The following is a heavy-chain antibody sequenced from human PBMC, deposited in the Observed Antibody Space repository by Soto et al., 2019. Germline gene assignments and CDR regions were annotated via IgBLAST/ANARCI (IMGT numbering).Heavy chain of an antibody. D-gene: IGHD5-18*01. Sequence: PSETLSLTCTVSSGSVSSGSYYWSWIRQPPGKGLEWIGYIYYSGSTNYNPSLKSRVTISVDTSKNQFSLKLSSVTAADTAVYYCARDFAVYGYGEDYYYNGMDVWGIGTTVTVS. V-gene: IGHV4-61*01. CDR3: ARDFAVYGYGEDYYYNGMDV. CDR1: SGSVSSGSYY. J-gene: IGHJ6*04. CDR2: IYYSGST.